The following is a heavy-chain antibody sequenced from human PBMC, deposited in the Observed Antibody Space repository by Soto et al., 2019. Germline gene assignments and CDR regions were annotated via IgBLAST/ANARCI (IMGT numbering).Heavy chain of an antibody. CDR1: GFSFGSYS. CDR2: ISGSDGKT. V-gene: IGHV3-23*01. J-gene: IGHJ4*02. Sequence: PGGSLRLSGAASGFSFGSYSLSWVRQAPGKGLEWVSTISGSDGKTLYADSVKGRFSISRDTSQSTLYLQMNSLRADDTAMYYCARSSYLDYCGQGTRVTVSS. CDR3: ARSSYLDY.